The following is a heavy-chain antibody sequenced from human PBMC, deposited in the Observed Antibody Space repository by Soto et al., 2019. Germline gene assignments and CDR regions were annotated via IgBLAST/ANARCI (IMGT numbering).Heavy chain of an antibody. D-gene: IGHD5-18*01. CDR1: GYTFTGYY. Sequence: GASVKVSCKASGYTFTGYYMHWVRQAPGQGLEWMGWINPNSGGTNYAQKFQGRVTMTRDTSISTAYMELSRLRSDDTAVYYCARVGGVGYSFAYYYYYYGMDVWGQGNTVTVYS. V-gene: IGHV1-2*02. CDR2: INPNSGGT. CDR3: ARVGGVGYSFAYYYYYYGMDV. J-gene: IGHJ6*02.